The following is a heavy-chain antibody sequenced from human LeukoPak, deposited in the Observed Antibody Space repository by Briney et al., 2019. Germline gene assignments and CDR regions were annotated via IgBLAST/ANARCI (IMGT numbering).Heavy chain of an antibody. CDR1: GGSISSGSYY. CDR3: ARGSSDWTYYYYYMDV. CDR2: IYTSGST. V-gene: IGHV4-61*02. J-gene: IGHJ6*03. D-gene: IGHD3-10*01. Sequence: KPSETLSLTCTVSGGSISSGSYYWSWIRQPAGKGLEWIGRIYTSGSTNYNPSLKSRVTISVDTSKNQFSLKLSSVTAADTAVYYCARGSSDWTYYYYYMDVWGKGTTVTVSS.